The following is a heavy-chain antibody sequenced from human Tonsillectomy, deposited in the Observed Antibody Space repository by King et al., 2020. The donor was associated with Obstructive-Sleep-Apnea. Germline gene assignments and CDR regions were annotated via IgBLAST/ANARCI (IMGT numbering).Heavy chain of an antibody. J-gene: IGHJ4*02. CDR3: ARVPRELPVDY. CDR1: GGSISSSSYY. CDR2: FYYSGST. V-gene: IGHV4-39*07. D-gene: IGHD1-26*01. Sequence: QLQESGPGLVKPSETLSLTCTVSGGSISSSSYYWGWIRQPPGKGLEWIGRFYYSGSTYYNPSLKSRVTISLDTSKNQLSLKLSSVTAADTAVYYCARVPRELPVDYWGQGTLVTVSS.